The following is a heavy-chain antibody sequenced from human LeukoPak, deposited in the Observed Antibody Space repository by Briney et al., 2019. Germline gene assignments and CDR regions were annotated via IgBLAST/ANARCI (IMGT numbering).Heavy chain of an antibody. CDR2: STAYNGKT. Sequence: ASVKVSCKASGYTFTSYGISWVRQAPGQGLEWMGWSTAYNGKTNYAQKLQGRVTMTTDTSMSTAYMELRSLRSDDTAVYYCAKDIGYYDSSGYHPDSWGQGTLVTVSS. V-gene: IGHV1-18*01. D-gene: IGHD3-22*01. J-gene: IGHJ4*02. CDR3: AKDIGYYDSSGYHPDS. CDR1: GYTFTSYG.